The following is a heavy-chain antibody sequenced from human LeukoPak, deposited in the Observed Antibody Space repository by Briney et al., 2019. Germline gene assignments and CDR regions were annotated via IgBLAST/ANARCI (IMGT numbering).Heavy chain of an antibody. CDR3: ARTGENIRYFDWLWPPDYSYGMDV. Sequence: ASVKVFCKASGYTFTSYGISWVRQAPGQGLEWMGWISAYNGNTNYAQKLQGRVTMTTDTSTSTAYMELRSLRSDDPAVYYCARTGENIRYFDWLWPPDYSYGMDVWGKGTTVTVSS. CDR1: GYTFTSYG. CDR2: ISAYNGNT. J-gene: IGHJ6*04. V-gene: IGHV1-18*04. D-gene: IGHD3-9*01.